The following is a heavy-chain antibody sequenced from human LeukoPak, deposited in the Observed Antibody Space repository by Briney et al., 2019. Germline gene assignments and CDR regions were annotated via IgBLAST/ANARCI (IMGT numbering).Heavy chain of an antibody. V-gene: IGHV4-61*08. CDR3: ARGTLRYWFDP. J-gene: IGHJ5*02. CDR1: GGSVSSGGYY. Sequence: SETLSLTCTVSGGSVSSGGYYWSWIRQPPGKGLEWIAYIYYSGSTNYNPSLKSRVTISVDTSKNQFSLKLSSVTAADTAVYYCARGTLRYWFDPWGQGTLVTVPS. CDR2: IYYSGST.